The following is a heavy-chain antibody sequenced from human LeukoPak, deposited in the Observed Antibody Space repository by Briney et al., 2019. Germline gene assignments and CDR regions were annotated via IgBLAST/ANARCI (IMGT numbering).Heavy chain of an antibody. J-gene: IGHJ4*02. CDR3: VSGSSWYHYFDY. CDR1: GGSISSSSYY. V-gene: IGHV4-39*01. CDR2: IYYSGST. D-gene: IGHD6-13*01. Sequence: SETLSLTCTVPGGSISSSSYYRGWIRQPPGKGLEWIGSIYYSGSTYYNPSLKSRDTISVDTSKNQFSLKLSSVTAADTAVYYCVSGSSWYHYFDYWGQGTLVTVSS.